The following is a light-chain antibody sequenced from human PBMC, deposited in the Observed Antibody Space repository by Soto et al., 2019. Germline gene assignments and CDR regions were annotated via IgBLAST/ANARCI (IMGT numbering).Light chain of an antibody. CDR1: QSVSSN. Sequence: EIVMTQSPATLSVSPWERATLSCRASQSVSSNLAWYQQKPGQAPRLLIYGASTGATGIPARFSGSGSGTEFTLTISSRQSEDFAVYYCQQYDNWPITFGQGTRLEIK. CDR3: QQYDNWPIT. J-gene: IGKJ5*01. CDR2: GAS. V-gene: IGKV3-15*01.